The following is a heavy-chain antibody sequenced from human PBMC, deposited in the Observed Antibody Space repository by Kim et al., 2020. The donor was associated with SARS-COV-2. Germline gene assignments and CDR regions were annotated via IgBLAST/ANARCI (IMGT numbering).Heavy chain of an antibody. CDR3: ARDPDYGDTPPAY. Sequence: SVKVSCKASGGTFSSYAISWVRQAPGQGLEWMGRIIPILGIANYAQKFQGRVTITADKSTSTAYMELSSLRSEDTAVYYCARDPDYGDTPPAYWGRGTL. CDR1: GGTFSSYA. D-gene: IGHD4-17*01. J-gene: IGHJ4*02. CDR2: IIPILGIA. V-gene: IGHV1-69*04.